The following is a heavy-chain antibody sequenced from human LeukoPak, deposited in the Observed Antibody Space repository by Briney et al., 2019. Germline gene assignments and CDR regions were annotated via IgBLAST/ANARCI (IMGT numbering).Heavy chain of an antibody. V-gene: IGHV3-30-3*01. CDR3: ARDPYWVRGYYFDY. Sequence: PGGSLRLSCAASGFTFSSYAMHWVRQAPGKGLEWVAVISYDGSNKYYADSVKGRFTISRDNSKNTLYLQMNSLRAEDTAVYYCARDPYWVRGYYFDYWGQGTLVTVSS. CDR2: ISYDGSNK. D-gene: IGHD3-10*01. J-gene: IGHJ4*02. CDR1: GFTFSSYA.